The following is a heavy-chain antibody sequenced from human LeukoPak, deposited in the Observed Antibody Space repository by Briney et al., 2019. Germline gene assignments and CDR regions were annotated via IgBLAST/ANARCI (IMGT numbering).Heavy chain of an antibody. CDR3: ATYCSSTSCYSPYYYYGMDV. Sequence: GASVKVSCKAYGYTFTSYGISWGRQAPGQGLEWMEWISAYNGNTNYAQKLQGRVTMTTDTSTSTAYMELRSLRSDDTAVYYCATYCSSTSCYSPYYYYGMDVWGQGTTVTVSS. CDR1: GYTFTSYG. D-gene: IGHD2-2*01. J-gene: IGHJ6*02. V-gene: IGHV1-18*01. CDR2: ISAYNGNT.